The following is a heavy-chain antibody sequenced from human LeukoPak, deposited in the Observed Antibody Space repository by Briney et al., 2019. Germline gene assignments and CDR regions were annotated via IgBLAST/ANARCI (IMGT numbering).Heavy chain of an antibody. CDR3: AAVWGSDRNMGGFDF. Sequence: SSETLSLTCSISGDSISTYYWSWIRQPPGKGLEWIGYIYYSGSTNYNPSLKSRVTISVDTSKNQFSLKLTSVTAADTAVYHCAAVWGSDRNMGGFDFWGQGTLVTVSS. CDR2: IYYSGST. V-gene: IGHV4-59*01. J-gene: IGHJ4*02. D-gene: IGHD3-16*02. CDR1: GDSISTYY.